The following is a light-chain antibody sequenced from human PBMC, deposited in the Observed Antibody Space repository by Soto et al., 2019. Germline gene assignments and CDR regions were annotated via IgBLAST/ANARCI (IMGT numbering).Light chain of an antibody. CDR2: DVS. Sequence: QSALTQPPSVSGSPGQSVSVSCTGTNSDVGNYNYVSWYQQHPGKVPKLMIFDVSRRPSGVPDRFSGSKSGNTASLTISGLQAEDEADYFCSSYAGNPIVIFGGGTQLTVL. J-gene: IGLJ2*01. CDR3: SSYAGNPIVI. CDR1: NSDVGNYNY. V-gene: IGLV2-11*01.